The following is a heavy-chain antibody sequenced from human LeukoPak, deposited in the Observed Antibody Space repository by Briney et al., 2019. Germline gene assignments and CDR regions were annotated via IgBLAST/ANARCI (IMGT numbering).Heavy chain of an antibody. Sequence: PSETLSLTCAVSGYSISSGYYWGWIRQPPGEGLEWIGSIYHSGSTYYNPSLKSRVTISVDTSKNQFSLKLSSVTAADTAVYYCARDSRRYYYGSGSYYIDYWGQGTLVTVSS. J-gene: IGHJ4*02. CDR2: IYHSGST. CDR3: ARDSRRYYYGSGSYYIDY. CDR1: GYSISSGYY. D-gene: IGHD3-10*01. V-gene: IGHV4-38-2*02.